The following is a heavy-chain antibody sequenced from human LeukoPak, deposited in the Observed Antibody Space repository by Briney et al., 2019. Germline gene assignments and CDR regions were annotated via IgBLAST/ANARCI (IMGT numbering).Heavy chain of an antibody. CDR1: GDSVSSNSAA. D-gene: IGHD6-19*01. V-gene: IGHV6-1*01. J-gene: IGHJ3*02. Sequence: SQTLSLTCAISGDSVSSNSAAWNWIRQSPSRGLEWLGRTYHRSKWYNDYAVSVKSRITINPDTSKNQFSLQLNSVTPEDTAVYYCARVQVALSYSSGWYGAFDIWGQGTMVTVSS. CDR2: TYHRSKWYN. CDR3: ARVQVALSYSSGWYGAFDI.